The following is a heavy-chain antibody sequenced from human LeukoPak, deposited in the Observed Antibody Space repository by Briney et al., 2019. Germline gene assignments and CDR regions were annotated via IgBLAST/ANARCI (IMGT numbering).Heavy chain of an antibody. D-gene: IGHD3-22*01. J-gene: IGHJ4*02. CDR3: ARDRSVVVIDN. V-gene: IGHV3-23*01. CDR1: GFTFSAYA. Sequence: SGGSLRLSCAASGFTFSAYAITWVRQAPGKGLEWVSAIRGNSERTYYADSVRGRFTISRDNSKDTVYLQISSLRAEDTAVYYCARDRSVVVIDNWGQGTLVTVSS. CDR2: IRGNSERT.